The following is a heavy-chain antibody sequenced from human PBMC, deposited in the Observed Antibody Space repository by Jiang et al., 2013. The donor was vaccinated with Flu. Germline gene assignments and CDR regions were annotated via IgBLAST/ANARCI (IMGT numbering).Heavy chain of an antibody. CDR2: ISSIGVT. D-gene: IGHD1-26*01. CDR1: GGSINSGTYY. CDR3: ARHSGSSPFDY. Sequence: GLVKPSETLSLTCSVSGGSINSGTYYWGWIRQPPGKAPEWIGTISSIGVTYYSPSFKSRLTISADTSKNHFSLRLNSVTAADTALYYCARHSGSSPFDYWGQGTLVTVSS. J-gene: IGHJ4*02. V-gene: IGHV4-39*01.